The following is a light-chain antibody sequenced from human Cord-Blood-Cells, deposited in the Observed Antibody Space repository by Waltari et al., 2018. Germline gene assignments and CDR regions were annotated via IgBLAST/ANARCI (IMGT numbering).Light chain of an antibody. Sequence: QSALTQPASVSGSPGQSITISCTGTSSAVGLYNLFSWYQQHPGKAPKPMSYEGSKRPSGVSNRFSGSKSGNTASLTISGLQAEDEADYYCCSYAGSSTWVFGGGTKLTV. V-gene: IGLV2-23*01. CDR2: EGS. CDR3: CSYAGSSTWV. J-gene: IGLJ3*02. CDR1: SSAVGLYNL.